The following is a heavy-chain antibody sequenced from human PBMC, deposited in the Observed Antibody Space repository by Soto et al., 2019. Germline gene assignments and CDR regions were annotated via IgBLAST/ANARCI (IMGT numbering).Heavy chain of an antibody. J-gene: IGHJ6*02. CDR3: ARGEAYYDILTGYYNYHGMDV. CDR1: GFTLSDYY. Sequence: GGSLRLSCAASGFTLSDYYTSWIRQAPGKGLEWVSYISSSSSTIYYGDSVKGRFTICRDNAKNSLYLQMNSLRAEDTAVYYCARGEAYYDILTGYYNYHGMDVWGQGTTVTVSS. CDR2: ISSSSSTI. D-gene: IGHD3-9*01. V-gene: IGHV3-11*04.